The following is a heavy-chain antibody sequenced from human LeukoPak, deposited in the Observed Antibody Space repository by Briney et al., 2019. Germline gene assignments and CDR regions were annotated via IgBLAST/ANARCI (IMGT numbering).Heavy chain of an antibody. Sequence: ASVKVSCKASGYTFTSYGISWVRQAPGQGLEWMGWISAYNGDTNYAQKLQGRVTMTTDTSTSTAYMELRSLRSDDTAVYYCARGRAPLYYYGMDVWGQGTTVTVSS. V-gene: IGHV1-18*01. CDR3: ARGRAPLYYYGMDV. J-gene: IGHJ6*02. CDR2: ISAYNGDT. CDR1: GYTFTSYG.